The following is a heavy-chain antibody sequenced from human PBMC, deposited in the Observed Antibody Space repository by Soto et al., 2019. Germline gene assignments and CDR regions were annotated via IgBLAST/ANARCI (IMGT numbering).Heavy chain of an antibody. D-gene: IGHD5-12*01. CDR1: GGTFSRYT. Sequence: QVQLVQSGAEVKKPGSSVTVSCKASGGTFSRYTISWVRQAPGQGLEWMGGIIPIFGTANYAQKFQGRVTITADDSTSTAYMELSSLRSEDTAVYYCARGNHRWLQLWYFDLWGRGTLVTVSS. J-gene: IGHJ2*01. V-gene: IGHV1-69*12. CDR3: ARGNHRWLQLWYFDL. CDR2: IIPIFGTA.